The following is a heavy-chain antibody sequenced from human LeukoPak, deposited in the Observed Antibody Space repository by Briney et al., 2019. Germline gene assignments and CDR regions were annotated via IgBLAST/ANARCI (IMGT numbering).Heavy chain of an antibody. Sequence: GGSLRLSCAASGFTFSNYWMSWVRQAPGKGLEWVSYISSSVSTIYYTDSVKGRFTISRDNAKNSLYLQMNSLRVEDTAVYYCARGGYCSGGTCYLFNAFDIWGQGTTVTVSS. V-gene: IGHV3-48*04. CDR3: ARGGYCSGGTCYLFNAFDI. CDR1: GFTFSNYW. D-gene: IGHD2-15*01. CDR2: ISSSVSTI. J-gene: IGHJ3*02.